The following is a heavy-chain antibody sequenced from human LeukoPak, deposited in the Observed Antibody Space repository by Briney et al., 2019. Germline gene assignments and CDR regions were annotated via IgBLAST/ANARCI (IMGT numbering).Heavy chain of an antibody. V-gene: IGHV1-46*01. J-gene: IGHJ5*02. Sequence: ASMKVSCKASGYTFTSYYMHWVRQAPGQGLEWMGIINPSGGSTSYAQKFQGRVTMTRDTSTSTVYMELSSLRSEDTAVYYCARDPGVLATTESPWGQGTLVTVSS. CDR2: INPSGGST. CDR1: GYTFTSYY. D-gene: IGHD3-10*01. CDR3: ARDPGVLATTESP.